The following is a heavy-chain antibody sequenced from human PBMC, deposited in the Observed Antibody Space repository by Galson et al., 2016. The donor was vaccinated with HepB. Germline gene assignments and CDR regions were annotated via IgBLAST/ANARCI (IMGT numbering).Heavy chain of an antibody. Sequence: SETLSLTCTVSGGSIRNVGRHWGWFRQSPGKGLEYIGSIHSSGTSYYNPSLTSRITVSADTSRNQFFLSLTSVTAADTAIYYCVRLGTAAAVANRRGSIYWGQGTRVSVSS. D-gene: IGHD6-25*01. CDR3: VRLGTAAAVANRRGSIY. J-gene: IGHJ4*02. V-gene: IGHV4-39*01. CDR1: GGSIRNVGRH. CDR2: IHSSGTS.